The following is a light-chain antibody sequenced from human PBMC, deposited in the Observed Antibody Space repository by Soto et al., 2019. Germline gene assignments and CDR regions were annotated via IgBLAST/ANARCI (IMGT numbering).Light chain of an antibody. V-gene: IGKV3-20*01. CDR3: HHYGSSTGT. CDR2: GAS. CDR1: QSVSSSY. J-gene: IGKJ1*01. Sequence: EIVLTQSPGTLSLSPGERATLSCRASQSVSSSYLAWYQQKPGQAPRLLIYGASSRTTGVPDRFSGSGSGTDFTFTISRLEHEDLAVYYWHHYGSSTGTFGQGTKVEIK.